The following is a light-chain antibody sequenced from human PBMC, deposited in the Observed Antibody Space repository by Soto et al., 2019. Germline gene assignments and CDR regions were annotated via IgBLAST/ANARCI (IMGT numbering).Light chain of an antibody. CDR2: DAS. V-gene: IGKV1-33*01. Sequence: DIQMTQSPSSLSASVGDRVTITCQASQDISNYLNWYQQKPGKAPKLLIYDASNLETGVPSRFSGSGSGRDFTFTISSLQQEDIATDYCQQYDNRPPYTFGQGTKLEIK. J-gene: IGKJ2*01. CDR1: QDISNY. CDR3: QQYDNRPPYT.